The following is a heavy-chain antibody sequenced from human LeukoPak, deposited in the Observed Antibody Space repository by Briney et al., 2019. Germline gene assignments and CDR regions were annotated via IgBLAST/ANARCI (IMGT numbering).Heavy chain of an antibody. Sequence: SETLSLTCTVSGGSISSGGYYWSWIRQHPGKGLEWIGYIYYSGSTYYNPSLKSRVTISVDTSKNQFSLKLSSVTAADTAVYYCAREGTGHSSSSFDYWGQGTLVTVSS. J-gene: IGHJ4*02. CDR2: IYYSGST. CDR3: AREGTGHSSSSFDY. CDR1: GGSISSGGYY. V-gene: IGHV4-31*03. D-gene: IGHD6-6*01.